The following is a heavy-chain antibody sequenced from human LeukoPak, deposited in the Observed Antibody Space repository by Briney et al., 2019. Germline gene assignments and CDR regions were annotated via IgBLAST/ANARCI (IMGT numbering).Heavy chain of an antibody. CDR1: GGSISSGDYY. Sequence: SETLSLTCTVSGGSISSGDYYWSWIRQPPGKGLEWIAYMYYSGSTYYNPSLKSRVTMSADTSKNQLSLKLSSVTAADTAVFYCARPYYYDSRIDPWGQGILVTVSS. D-gene: IGHD3-22*01. V-gene: IGHV4-30-4*01. CDR3: ARPYYYDSRIDP. CDR2: MYYSGST. J-gene: IGHJ5*02.